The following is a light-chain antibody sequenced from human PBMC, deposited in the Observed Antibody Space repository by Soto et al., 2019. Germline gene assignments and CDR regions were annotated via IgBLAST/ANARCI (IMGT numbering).Light chain of an antibody. CDR3: KQYNNWPRT. CDR1: QSVSSN. Sequence: EIVMTQSPATLSVSPGERATLSCRASQSVSSNLAWYQQKPGQAPRLLIYGASTRATGIPARFSGSGSGTEFTLIINSMLSEDFAVYYCKQYNNWPRTVGQGTKLDIK. V-gene: IGKV3-15*01. J-gene: IGKJ1*01. CDR2: GAS.